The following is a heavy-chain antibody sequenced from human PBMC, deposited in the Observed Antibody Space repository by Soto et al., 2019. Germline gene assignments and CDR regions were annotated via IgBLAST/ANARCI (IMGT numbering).Heavy chain of an antibody. J-gene: IGHJ4*02. CDR2: IKSKTDGGTT. CDR1: GFTFSNAW. D-gene: IGHD6-13*01. V-gene: IGHV3-15*01. Sequence: EVQLVESGGGLVKPGGSLRLSCAASGFTFSNAWMSWVRQAPGKGLEWVGRIKSKTDGGTTDYAAPVKGRFTISRDDSKNTRYMQMNSLKTEATAVYYCTTDRVSAAAGIDYRGQGTLVTVYS. CDR3: TTDRVSAAAGIDY.